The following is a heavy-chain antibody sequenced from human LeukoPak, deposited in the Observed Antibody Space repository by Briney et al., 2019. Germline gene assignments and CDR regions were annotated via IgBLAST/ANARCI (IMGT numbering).Heavy chain of an antibody. CDR1: GGTFSSYA. Sequence: SVKVSCKASGGTFSSYAISWVRQAPGQGLEWMGGIIPILGIANYAQKFQGRVTITADKSTSTAYMELSSLRSEDTAVYYCARNTPYCSGGSCYIFDYWGQGTLVTVSS. CDR3: ARNTPYCSGGSCYIFDY. CDR2: IIPILGIA. D-gene: IGHD2-15*01. V-gene: IGHV1-69*10. J-gene: IGHJ4*02.